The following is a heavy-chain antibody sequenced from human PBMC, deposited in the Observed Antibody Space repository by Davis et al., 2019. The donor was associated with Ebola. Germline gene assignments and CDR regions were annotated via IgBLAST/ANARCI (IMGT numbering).Heavy chain of an antibody. CDR2: INPNSGGT. CDR3: ARVRPSLPDWFDP. Sequence: ASVKVSCKASGYTFTGYYMHWVRQAPGQGLEWMGWINPNSGGTNYAQKFQGRVTMTRDTSISTAYMELSRLRSDDTAVYYCARVRPSLPDWFDPWGQGTLVTVSS. D-gene: IGHD1-1*01. V-gene: IGHV1-2*02. CDR1: GYTFTGYY. J-gene: IGHJ5*02.